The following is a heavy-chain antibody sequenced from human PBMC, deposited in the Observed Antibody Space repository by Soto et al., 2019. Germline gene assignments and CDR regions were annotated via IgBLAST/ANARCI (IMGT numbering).Heavy chain of an antibody. CDR1: GFTFSSYG. D-gene: IGHD2-2*01. Sequence: PGGSLRLSCAASGFTFSSYGMHWVRQAPGKGLEWVAVISYDGSNKYYADSVKGRFTISRDNSKNTLYLQMNSLRAEDTAVYYCAKDQEPVGTVPVDYWGQGTLVTVSS. CDR2: ISYDGSNK. CDR3: AKDQEPVGTVPVDY. V-gene: IGHV3-30*18. J-gene: IGHJ4*02.